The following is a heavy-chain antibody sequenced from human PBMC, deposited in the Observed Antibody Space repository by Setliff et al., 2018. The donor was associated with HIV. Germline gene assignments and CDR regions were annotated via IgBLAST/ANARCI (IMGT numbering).Heavy chain of an antibody. Sequence: KPSETLSLTCAVSGYSISSDYYWGWIRQPPGKGLEWIGSIYHSGSTYYNSSLKSRVSISVDTSKNQFSLNLTSVTAADTAVYYCARSKTFYDFWGGYYTHGAFKIWGLGTMVTVSS. D-gene: IGHD3-3*01. CDR1: GYSISSDYY. J-gene: IGHJ3*02. CDR2: IYHSGST. V-gene: IGHV4-38-2*01. CDR3: ARSKTFYDFWGGYYTHGAFKI.